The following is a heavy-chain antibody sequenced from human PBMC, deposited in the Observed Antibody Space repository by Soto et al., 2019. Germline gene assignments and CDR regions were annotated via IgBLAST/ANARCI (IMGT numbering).Heavy chain of an antibody. V-gene: IGHV3-30*18. J-gene: IGHJ4*02. CDR2: VSHDGRNT. CDR3: AKGGRQWLVTSDFNY. Sequence: GGSLRLSCAASGFTFSDYAMHCDRQAPGKGLEWVAVVSHDGRNTHYADSVKGRFTISRDSSKNTVSLEMTSLRAEDTAVYYCAKGGRQWLVTSDFNYWGQGALVTVSS. CDR1: GFTFSDYA. D-gene: IGHD6-19*01.